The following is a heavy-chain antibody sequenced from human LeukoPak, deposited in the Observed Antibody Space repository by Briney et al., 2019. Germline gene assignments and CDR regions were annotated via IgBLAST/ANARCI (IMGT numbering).Heavy chain of an antibody. J-gene: IGHJ3*02. CDR3: ASGDTTGYSGDAFNI. CDR1: GFTFTNYR. D-gene: IGHD3-22*01. CDR2: IKQDGSEK. Sequence: GGSLRLSCAASGFTFTNYRMSWVRQAPGKGLEWVANIKQDGSEKYYVDSVKGRFTISRDTSKNTLYLQMDSLRAEDTAVYYCASGDTTGYSGDAFNIWGQGTMVTVSS. V-gene: IGHV3-7*02.